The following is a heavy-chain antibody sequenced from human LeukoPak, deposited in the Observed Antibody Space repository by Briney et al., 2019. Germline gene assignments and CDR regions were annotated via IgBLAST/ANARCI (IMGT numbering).Heavy chain of an antibody. CDR2: IYVDGTT. CDR1: GFTVNSIY. CDR3: AKEGRGANNARFGIDY. V-gene: IGHV3-66*01. D-gene: IGHD5-24*01. J-gene: IGHJ4*02. Sequence: GGSLRLSCAVSGFTVNSIYMTWFRQAPGKGLEWVSVIYVDGTTIYSDSVKGRFTMTRDDSGNTLYLQLNGLRAEDTAVYYCAKEGRGANNARFGIDYWGQGTLVTVSS.